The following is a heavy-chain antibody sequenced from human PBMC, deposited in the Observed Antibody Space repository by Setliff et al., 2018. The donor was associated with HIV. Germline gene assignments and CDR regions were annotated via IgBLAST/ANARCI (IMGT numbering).Heavy chain of an antibody. J-gene: IGHJ4*02. CDR2: IGKAGTK. D-gene: IGHD6-19*01. V-gene: IGHV3-48*01. Sequence: GGSLRLSCAASGFSFSNYHMHWVRQAPGRGLEWVSFIGKAGTKYYTDSVKGRFTISRDNAKNSLYLQMNSLRAEDTAIYYCARVLENSGSDYWGQGTLVTVFS. CDR3: ARVLENSGSDY. CDR1: GFSFSNYH.